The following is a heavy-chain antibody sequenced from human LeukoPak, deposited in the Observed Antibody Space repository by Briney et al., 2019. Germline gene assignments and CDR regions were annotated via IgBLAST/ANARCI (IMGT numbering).Heavy chain of an antibody. CDR3: AGDSPSVYFDY. Sequence: SETLSLTCAVYGGSFSGYYWSWIRQPPGKGLEWIGEINHNGSTNYNPSLKSRVTISVDTSKNQFSLKLSSVTAADTAVYYCAGDSPSVYFDYWGQGTLVTVSS. V-gene: IGHV4-34*01. CDR1: GGSFSGYY. D-gene: IGHD2-21*01. CDR2: INHNGST. J-gene: IGHJ4*02.